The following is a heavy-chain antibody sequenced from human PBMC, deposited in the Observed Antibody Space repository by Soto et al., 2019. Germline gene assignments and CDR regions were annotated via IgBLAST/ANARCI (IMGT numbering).Heavy chain of an antibody. D-gene: IGHD4-17*01. CDR2: IYYSGST. Sequence: QLQLQESGPGLVKPSETLSLTCTVSGGSISSSSYYWGWVRQPPGKGLEWIGSIYYSGSTYYNPSLKRRVTISVETSKNQFSLKLSSVTAADTAVYYCARLFKGTTVTGDEYFQHWGQGTLVTVSS. J-gene: IGHJ1*01. V-gene: IGHV4-39*01. CDR1: GGSISSSSYY. CDR3: ARLFKGTTVTGDEYFQH.